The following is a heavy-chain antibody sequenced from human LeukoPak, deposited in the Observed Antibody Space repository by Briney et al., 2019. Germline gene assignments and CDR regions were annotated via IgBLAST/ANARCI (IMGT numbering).Heavy chain of an antibody. V-gene: IGHV3-7*01. J-gene: IGHJ4*02. CDR1: GFTFSSYW. Sequence: GGSLRLSCAASGFTFSSYWMSWVRQAPGKGLEWVANIKQDGSEKYYVDSVKGRFTISRDNAKNSLYLQMNSLRAEDTAVYYCARDLSAVAGRWSYFDYWGQGTLVTVSS. CDR3: ARDLSAVAGRWSYFDY. D-gene: IGHD6-19*01. CDR2: IKQDGSEK.